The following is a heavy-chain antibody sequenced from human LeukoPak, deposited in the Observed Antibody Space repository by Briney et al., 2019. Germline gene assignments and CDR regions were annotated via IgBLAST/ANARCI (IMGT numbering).Heavy chain of an antibody. D-gene: IGHD3-3*01. J-gene: IGHJ5*02. CDR3: ASSRLRFYWFDP. Sequence: PSETLSLTCAVYGGSFSGYYWSWIRQPPGKGLEWIGEINHSGSTNYNPSLKSRVTISVDTSKNQFSLKLSSVTAADTAVYYCASSRLRFYWFDPWGQGTLVTVSS. CDR2: INHSGST. CDR1: GGSFSGYY. V-gene: IGHV4-34*01.